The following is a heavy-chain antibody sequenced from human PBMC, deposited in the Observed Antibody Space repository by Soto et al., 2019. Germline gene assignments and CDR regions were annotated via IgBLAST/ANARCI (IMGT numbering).Heavy chain of an antibody. CDR1: GYTFTSYG. V-gene: IGHV1-18*01. Sequence: QVQLVQSEAEVKKPGASVKVSCKASGYTFTSYGISWVRQAPGQGLEWMGWISAYNGNTNYAQKLQGRVTMTTDTSTSTTYMELRRLRSDDTAVYYCARLYYYGSGSYYTGYFDYWGQGTLVAFSS. CDR3: ARLYYYGSGSYYTGYFDY. J-gene: IGHJ4*02. D-gene: IGHD3-10*01. CDR2: ISAYNGNT.